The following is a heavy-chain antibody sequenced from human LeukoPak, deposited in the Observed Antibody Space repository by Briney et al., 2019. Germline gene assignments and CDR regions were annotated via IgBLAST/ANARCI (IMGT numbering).Heavy chain of an antibody. Sequence: GSLRLSCIGSGFSFSTYAMNWVRQAPGQGLEWVSVIVGSGGGIDYADSVKGRFTISRDNSRNTVYLQMKSLRAEDTAVYYCARGTAVAGTGCDYWGQGTLVTVSS. CDR2: IVGSGGGI. CDR3: ARGTAVAGTGCDY. CDR1: GFSFSTYA. V-gene: IGHV3-23*01. J-gene: IGHJ4*02. D-gene: IGHD6-19*01.